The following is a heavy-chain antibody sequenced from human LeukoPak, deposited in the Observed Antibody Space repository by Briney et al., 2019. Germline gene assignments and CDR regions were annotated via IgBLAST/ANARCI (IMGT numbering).Heavy chain of an antibody. J-gene: IGHJ6*03. CDR2: ISAYNGNT. D-gene: IGHD2-21*02. CDR1: GYTFTGYY. Sequence: GASVKVSCKASGYTFTGYYMHWVRQAPGQGLEWMGWISAYNGNTNYAQKLQGRVTMTTDTSTSTAYMELRSLRSDDTAVYYCARDGEVAYCGGDCYSRYYYMDVWGKGTTVTVSS. CDR3: ARDGEVAYCGGDCYSRYYYMDV. V-gene: IGHV1-18*04.